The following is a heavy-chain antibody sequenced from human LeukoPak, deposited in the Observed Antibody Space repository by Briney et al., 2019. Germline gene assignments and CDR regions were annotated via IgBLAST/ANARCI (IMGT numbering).Heavy chain of an antibody. CDR2: IYYSGST. CDR1: GGPISSYY. Sequence: SSETLSLTCTVSGGPISSYYWSWIRHPPGKGLEWIGYIYYSGSTNYNPSLKSRVTISVDTSKNQFSLKLSSVTAADTAVYYCARMRAWKPYYFDYWGQGTLVTVSS. J-gene: IGHJ4*02. V-gene: IGHV4-59*01. CDR3: ARMRAWKPYYFDY. D-gene: IGHD1-1*01.